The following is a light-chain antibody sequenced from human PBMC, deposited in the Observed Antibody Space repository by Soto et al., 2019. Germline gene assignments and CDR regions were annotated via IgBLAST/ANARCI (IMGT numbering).Light chain of an antibody. Sequence: DIQMTQSPSILSASVGDRVTITCRASQIISSRLAWYQQKPGKAPKLLIYDAYNLESGVPSRFSGSGSGTEFTLTISSLQPDDFATYYCQQSNSYSLTFGGGTKVDIK. CDR3: QQSNSYSLT. CDR2: DAY. CDR1: QIISSR. J-gene: IGKJ4*01. V-gene: IGKV1-5*01.